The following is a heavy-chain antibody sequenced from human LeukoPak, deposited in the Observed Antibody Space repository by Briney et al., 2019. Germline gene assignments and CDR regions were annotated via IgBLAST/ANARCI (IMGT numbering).Heavy chain of an antibody. V-gene: IGHV1-69*05. J-gene: IGHJ4*02. Sequence: SVKVSCKASGGTFSSYAISWVRQAPGQGLEWMGGIIPIFGTANYAQKFQGRVTITTDESTSTAYMELSSLRSEDTAVYYCARDGYSYGSEGYFDYWGQGTLVTVSS. D-gene: IGHD5-18*01. CDR1: GGTFSSYA. CDR3: ARDGYSYGSEGYFDY. CDR2: IIPIFGTA.